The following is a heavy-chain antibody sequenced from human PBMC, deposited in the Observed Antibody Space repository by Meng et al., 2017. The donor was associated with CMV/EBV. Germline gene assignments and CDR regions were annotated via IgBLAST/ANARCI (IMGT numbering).Heavy chain of an antibody. V-gene: IGHV3-23*01. CDR2: ISGSGGSI. Sequence: GESLKISCAASGFTFSSYAMSWVRQAPGKGLEWVSAISGSGGSIYYADPVKGRFTISRDNSKNTLYLQMNSLRAEDTAVYYCAKDGFDPWGQGTLVTVSS. CDR1: GFTFSSYA. CDR3: AKDGFDP. J-gene: IGHJ5*02.